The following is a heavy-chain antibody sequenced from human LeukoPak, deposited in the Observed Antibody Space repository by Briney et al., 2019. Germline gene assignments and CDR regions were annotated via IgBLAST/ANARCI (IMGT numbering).Heavy chain of an antibody. CDR3: ATDVKGRRYYYLDV. V-gene: IGHV3-21*01. D-gene: IGHD3-10*01. Sequence: GGSLRLSCAASGFTFSDYSMNWVRQAAGKGLEWVSSISGSSTYIYYSDSLKGRFTISRDNAKNSLYLQMNSLRVEDTAVYYCATDVKGRRYYYLDVWGKGTTVTVSS. CDR1: GFTFSDYS. J-gene: IGHJ6*03. CDR2: ISGSSTYI.